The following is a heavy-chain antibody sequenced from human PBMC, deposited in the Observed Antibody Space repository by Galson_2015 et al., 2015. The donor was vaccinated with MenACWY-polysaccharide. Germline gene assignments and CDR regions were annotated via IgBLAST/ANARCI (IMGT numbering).Heavy chain of an antibody. D-gene: IGHD2/OR15-2a*01. J-gene: IGHJ5*02. V-gene: IGHV4-61*01. Sequence: LSLTCTVSGGSVTSGTYYWGWLRQSPGKGLEWIGYMSYSGSANYNPSLRSRVTISIDTSKNQFSLSLTSVTAADTAMYYCAREPTYNRSFGWFDPWGQGTLVTVSS. CDR2: MSYSGSA. CDR1: GGSVTSGTYY. CDR3: AREPTYNRSFGWFDP.